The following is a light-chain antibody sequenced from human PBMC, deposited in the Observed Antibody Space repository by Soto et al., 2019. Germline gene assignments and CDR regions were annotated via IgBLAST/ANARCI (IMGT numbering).Light chain of an antibody. Sequence: QSALIQPASVSGSPGQSITISCTGTSSDIGGYNFVSWYQHHPGKAPKLMIFAVSNRPSGVSNRFSGSKSGNTASLTISGLQPEDEADYFCYSYTSSSTNVFGSGTKVTVL. CDR1: SSDIGGYNF. J-gene: IGLJ1*01. V-gene: IGLV2-14*01. CDR2: AVS. CDR3: YSYTSSSTNV.